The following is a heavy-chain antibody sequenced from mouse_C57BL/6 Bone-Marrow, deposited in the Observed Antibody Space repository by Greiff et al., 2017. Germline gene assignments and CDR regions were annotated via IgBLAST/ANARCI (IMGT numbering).Heavy chain of an antibody. CDR3: AGRRGRYEAYAMDY. D-gene: IGHD1-1*01. V-gene: IGHV2-2*01. J-gene: IGHJ4*01. CDR2: IWSGGST. Sequence: QVQLQQSGPGLVQPSPSLSITCTVSGFSLTSYGVHWVRQSPGKGLEWLGVIWSGGSTDYNAAFISRLSISKDNSKSHVFFKMNSLQADDTAIYYCAGRRGRYEAYAMDYWGQGTSVTVSS. CDR1: GFSLTSYG.